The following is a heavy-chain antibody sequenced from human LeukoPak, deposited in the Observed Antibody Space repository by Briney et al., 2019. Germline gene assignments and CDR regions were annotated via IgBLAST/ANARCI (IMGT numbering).Heavy chain of an antibody. D-gene: IGHD1-26*01. V-gene: IGHV3-23*01. J-gene: IGHJ4*02. CDR1: GFTFRSYG. Sequence: GGSLRLSCAASGFTFRSYGMSWVRQAPGKGLEWVSVISGSGDSTYFADSVKGRFTISRDNSKNTLYLQRISLRAEDTAVYYGVNRVGGNQRDYWGQGTLVTVSS. CDR3: VNRVGGNQRDY. CDR2: ISGSGDST.